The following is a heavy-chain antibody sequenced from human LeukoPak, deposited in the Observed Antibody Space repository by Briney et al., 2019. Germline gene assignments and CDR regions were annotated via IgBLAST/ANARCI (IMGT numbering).Heavy chain of an antibody. CDR1: TSY. CDR3: ARDFWNFDDSRGYYRDFDS. V-gene: IGHV1-18*01. D-gene: IGHD3-22*01. Sequence: ASVKVSCKATSYISWVRQAPGQGLEWMGWSGSYAGDTYYAQKFQGRVTVTTDTSSSTAYMELRSLRSDDTAVYYCARDFWNFDDSRGYYRDFDSWGQGTLVTVSS. CDR2: SGSYAGDT. J-gene: IGHJ5*01.